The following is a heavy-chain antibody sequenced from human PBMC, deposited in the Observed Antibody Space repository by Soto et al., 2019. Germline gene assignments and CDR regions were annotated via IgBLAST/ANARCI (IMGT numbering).Heavy chain of an antibody. D-gene: IGHD3-16*02. V-gene: IGHV1-8*01. J-gene: IGHJ3*01. Sequence: QVQLLQSGAEVKEPGASVKVSCRASGYTFTSNDLSWVRQATGQGLEWMGWMNPQSGNTGYAQKFQGRVTMTRNIYISTGDMELRGLTYEDTAVYYCERGTRVVGLWGQGTMVTVSS. CDR3: ERGTRVVGL. CDR1: GYTFTSND. CDR2: MNPQSGNT.